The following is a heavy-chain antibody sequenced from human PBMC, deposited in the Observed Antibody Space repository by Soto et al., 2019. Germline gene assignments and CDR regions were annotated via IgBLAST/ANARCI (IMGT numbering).Heavy chain of an antibody. Sequence: QVQLQESGPGLVKPSETLSLTCTVSGGSIRSYYWSWIRQPPGKGLEWIGYIYYSGSTNYNPSLKSRVTISVDTSNSQFSLKLSSVTAADTAMYYCAREEEVQYPFDPWGQGTLVTVSS. J-gene: IGHJ5*02. V-gene: IGHV4-59*01. CDR2: IYYSGST. CDR1: GGSIRSYY. CDR3: AREEEVQYPFDP. D-gene: IGHD1-1*01.